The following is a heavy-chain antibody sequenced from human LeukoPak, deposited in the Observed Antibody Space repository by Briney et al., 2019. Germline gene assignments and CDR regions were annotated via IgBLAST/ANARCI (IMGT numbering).Heavy chain of an antibody. V-gene: IGHV3-23*01. J-gene: IGHJ4*02. CDR3: AKDATGYSSGGGYFDY. D-gene: IGHD6-19*01. CDR1: GVTFNSYA. CDR2: ISTGGGST. Sequence: PGGSLRLSCAASGVTFNSYAMSWVRQAPGKGLEWVSTISTGGGSTYYADSVKDRFTISRDNSDNTLYLQMNSLRVDDTAMYYCAKDATGYSSGGGYFDYWGQGALVTVSS.